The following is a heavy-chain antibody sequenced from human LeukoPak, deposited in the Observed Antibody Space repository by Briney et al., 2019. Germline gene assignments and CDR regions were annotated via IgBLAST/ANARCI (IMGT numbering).Heavy chain of an antibody. V-gene: IGHV4-39*07. CDR3: ARDLSTRAGIVVVPAATNWFDP. CDR1: GGSISSSSYY. J-gene: IGHJ5*02. CDR2: IYYSGST. D-gene: IGHD2-2*01. Sequence: PSETLSLTCTVSGGSISSSSYYWGWIRQPPGKGLEWIGSIYYSGSTYYNPSLKSRVTISVDTTKNQFSLKLSSVTAVDTAVYYCARDLSTRAGIVVVPAATNWFDPWGQGTLVTVSS.